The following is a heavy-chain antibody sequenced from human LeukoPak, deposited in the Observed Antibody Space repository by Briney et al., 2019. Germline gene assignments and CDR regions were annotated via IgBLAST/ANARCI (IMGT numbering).Heavy chain of an antibody. CDR2: ISYDGSNK. CDR3: AKGSKLVVITRDHYMAV. D-gene: IGHD3-22*01. Sequence: GGSLRLSCAASGFTFSSYAMHWVRQAPGKGLEWVAVISYDGSNKYYADSVKGRFTISRDNSKNTLYLQMNSLRAGDAAVYYCAKGSKLVVITRDHYMAVWGKGTTVTISS. J-gene: IGHJ6*03. CDR1: GFTFSSYA. V-gene: IGHV3-30*04.